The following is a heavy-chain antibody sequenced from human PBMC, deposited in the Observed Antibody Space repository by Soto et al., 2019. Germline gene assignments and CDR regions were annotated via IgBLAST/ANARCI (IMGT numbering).Heavy chain of an antibody. V-gene: IGHV3-23*01. D-gene: IGHD3-22*01. CDR2: MSGDGRT. CDR1: GFTFRYSV. Sequence: GGSMRLSCVGSGFTFRYSVMSWVRQAPWKGLEWLSVMSGDGRTRYALSVTGRFTISRDNSKNTLYLQMRSLRAEDAAAYYCVKWHTSNFDSLPFTGFDFWGQGTQVTVSA. CDR3: VKWHTSNFDSLPFTGFDF. J-gene: IGHJ4*02.